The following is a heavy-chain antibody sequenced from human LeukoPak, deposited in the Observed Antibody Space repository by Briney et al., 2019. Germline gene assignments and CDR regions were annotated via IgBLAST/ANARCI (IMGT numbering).Heavy chain of an antibody. CDR1: GGSISSYY. Sequence: PSETLSLTCTVSGGSISSYYWSWIRQPPGKGLEWIGYIYYSGSTNCNPSLKSRVTISVDTSKNQFSLKLSSVTAADTAVYYCARFVEMATISYFDYWGQGTLVTVSS. D-gene: IGHD5-24*01. CDR3: ARFVEMATISYFDY. CDR2: IYYSGST. V-gene: IGHV4-59*08. J-gene: IGHJ4*02.